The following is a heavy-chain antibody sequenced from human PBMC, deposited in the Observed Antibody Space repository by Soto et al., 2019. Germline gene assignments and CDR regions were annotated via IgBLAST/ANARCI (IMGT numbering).Heavy chain of an antibody. Sequence: GGSLRLSCAASGFTFSSYAMHWVRQAPGKGLEWVAVISYDGSNKYYADSVKGRFTISRDNSKNTLYLQMNSLRAEDTAVYYSARVYDILTSAWLDPWGQGTLVTVSS. CDR3: ARVYDILTSAWLDP. D-gene: IGHD3-9*01. J-gene: IGHJ5*02. CDR2: ISYDGSNK. CDR1: GFTFSSYA. V-gene: IGHV3-30-3*01.